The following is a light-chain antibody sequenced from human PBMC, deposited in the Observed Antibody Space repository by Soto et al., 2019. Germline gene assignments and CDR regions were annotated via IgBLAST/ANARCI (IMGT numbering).Light chain of an antibody. Sequence: QSVLTQPASVSGSPGQSITISCTGTSSDVGSYNLVSWYQQHPGKAPTLMIYEVSKRPSGVSNRFSGSKSGNTASLTISGLQAEDEADYYCCSYAGRVFGGGTKLTVL. CDR3: CSYAGRV. CDR1: SSDVGSYNL. J-gene: IGLJ3*02. V-gene: IGLV2-23*02. CDR2: EVS.